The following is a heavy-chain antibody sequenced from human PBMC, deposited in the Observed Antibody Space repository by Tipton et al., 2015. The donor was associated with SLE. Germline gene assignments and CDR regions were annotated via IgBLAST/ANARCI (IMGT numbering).Heavy chain of an antibody. D-gene: IGHD4-11*01. J-gene: IGHJ4*02. CDR1: GGSISSYY. CDR3: AREGGATVTTDY. CDR2: ISHTGNT. V-gene: IGHV4-59*06. Sequence: TLSLTCTVSGGSISSYYWSWIRQPPGKGLEYIGYISHTGNTYSKPSLKSRVVMSLDTSKNQFSLKLSSVTAADTAVYYCAREGGATVTTDYWGQGTLVTVSS.